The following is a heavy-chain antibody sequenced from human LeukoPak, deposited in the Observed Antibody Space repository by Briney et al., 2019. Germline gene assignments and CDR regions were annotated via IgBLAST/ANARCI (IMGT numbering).Heavy chain of an antibody. J-gene: IGHJ3*02. Sequence: PGGSLRLSCAASGFTFSSYSMNWVRQAPGKGLEWVSYISSSSSTIYYADSVKGRFTISRDNAKNSLYLQMNSLRAEDTAVYYCAKDFSPGAFDIWGQGTMVTVSS. CDR2: ISSSSSTI. CDR1: GFTFSSYS. V-gene: IGHV3-48*01. CDR3: AKDFSPGAFDI.